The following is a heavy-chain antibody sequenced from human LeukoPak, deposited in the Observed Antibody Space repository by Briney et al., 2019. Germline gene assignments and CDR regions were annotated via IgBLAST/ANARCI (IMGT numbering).Heavy chain of an antibody. D-gene: IGHD4-11*01. CDR3: ARGYSNYGYAFDI. Sequence: GGSLRLSCAASGFTFSSYWMHWVRQAPGKGLVWVSRINSDGSRTTYADSVKGRFTISRDNAKNTLYLQMNSLRAEDTAVYYCARGYSNYGYAFDIWGQGTMVTVSS. V-gene: IGHV3-74*01. J-gene: IGHJ3*02. CDR2: INSDGSRT. CDR1: GFTFSSYW.